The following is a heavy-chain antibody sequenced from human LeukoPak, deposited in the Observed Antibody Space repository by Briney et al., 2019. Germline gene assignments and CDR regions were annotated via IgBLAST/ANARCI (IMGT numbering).Heavy chain of an antibody. D-gene: IGHD3-22*01. V-gene: IGHV3-21*01. J-gene: IGHJ4*02. CDR2: ISGSGDYI. CDR1: GFTFSTYS. Sequence: GGSLRLSCAASGFTFSTYSMNWVRQAPGKGLEWVSSISGSGDYIYYADSVKGRFTISRDNAKNSVYLQMNNLRAEDTAVYYCVRDDPSMIAPLHYWGQGTLVTVPS. CDR3: VRDDPSMIAPLHY.